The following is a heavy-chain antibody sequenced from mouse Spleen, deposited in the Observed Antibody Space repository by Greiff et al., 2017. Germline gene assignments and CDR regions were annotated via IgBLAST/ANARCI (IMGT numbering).Heavy chain of an antibody. CDR1: GFTFSSYA. CDR3: ARAPTTATFAY. V-gene: IGHV5-9-1*01. Sequence: DVKLVESGGGLVKPGGSLKLSCAASGFTFSSYAMSWVRQTPEKRLEWVATISSGGSYTYYPDSVKGRFTISRDNAKNTLYLQMSSLRSEDTAMYYCARAPTTATFAYWGQGTLVTVSA. J-gene: IGHJ3*01. CDR2: ISSGGSYT. D-gene: IGHD1-2*01.